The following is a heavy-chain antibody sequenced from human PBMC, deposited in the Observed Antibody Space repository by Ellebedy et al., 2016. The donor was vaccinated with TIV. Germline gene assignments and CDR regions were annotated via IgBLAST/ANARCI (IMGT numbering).Heavy chain of an antibody. CDR1: GFTFSSYA. V-gene: IGHV3-23*01. CDR2: ISGSGGST. CDR3: AKGIGGSGSYLNDYYYYGMDV. D-gene: IGHD3-10*01. J-gene: IGHJ6*02. Sequence: GGSLRLSXAASGFTFSSYAMSWVRQAPGKGLEWVSAISGSGGSTYYADSVKGRFTISRDNSKNTLYLQMNSLRAEDTAVYYCAKGIGGSGSYLNDYYYYGMDVWGQGTTVTVSS.